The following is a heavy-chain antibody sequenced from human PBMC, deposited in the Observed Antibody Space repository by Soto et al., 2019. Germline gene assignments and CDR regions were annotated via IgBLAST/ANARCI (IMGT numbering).Heavy chain of an antibody. CDR3: ARVVAADYYAMDV. J-gene: IGHJ6*01. CDR2: IYYSGST. Sequence: QVQLQESGPGLVKPSQTLSLTCTVSGASISSDVYYWSWIRQHPGKGLEWIAYIYYSGSTYYNPSLQSRVTISVDTSKNQFSLKLSFVTAADTAVYYCARVVAADYYAMDVWGQGTTVTVSS. V-gene: IGHV4-31*03. CDR1: GASISSDVYY. D-gene: IGHD6-13*01.